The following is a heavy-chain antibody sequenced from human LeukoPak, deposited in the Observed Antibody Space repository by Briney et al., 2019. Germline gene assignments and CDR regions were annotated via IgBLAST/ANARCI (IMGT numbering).Heavy chain of an antibody. V-gene: IGHV5-51*01. J-gene: IGHJ4*02. CDR2: IYPADSDT. Sequence: PGESLKISCQGSGYRFTTDWIGWVRQVPGKGVEWMGIIYPADSDTRYSPSFQGLVTISADKSINTAYLQWSSLKASDTAMYYCARHGPYSSTWGYWGQGTLVTVSS. CDR3: ARHGPYSSTWGY. CDR1: GYRFTTDW. D-gene: IGHD6-13*01.